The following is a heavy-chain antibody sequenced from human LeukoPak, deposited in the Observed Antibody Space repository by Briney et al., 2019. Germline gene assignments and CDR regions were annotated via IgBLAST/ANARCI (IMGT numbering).Heavy chain of an antibody. D-gene: IGHD6-25*01. J-gene: IGHJ6*04. Sequence: GGSLRLSCSASGLTFSVSAIHWVRQASGKGLEWVGRIKTKAVNYATAYAASVKGRFTISRDDSTNTAYLQMNSLKTEDTAVYYCTHPAYYYNVDVWGKGTTVTASS. CDR2: IKTKAVNYAT. CDR1: GLTFSVSA. CDR3: THPAYYYNVDV. V-gene: IGHV3-73*01.